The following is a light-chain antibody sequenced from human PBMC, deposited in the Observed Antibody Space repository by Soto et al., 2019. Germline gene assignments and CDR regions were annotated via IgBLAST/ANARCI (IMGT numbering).Light chain of an antibody. CDR1: SSVVGSYNL. CDR2: EVS. V-gene: IGLV2-23*02. CDR3: CSYAGSSTFV. J-gene: IGLJ1*01. Sequence: QSALTQPASVSGSPGESITISCTGTSSVVGSYNLVSWYQQHPGKAPKLMIYEVSKRPSGVSNRFSGSKSGNTASLTISGLQAEDEADYYCCSYAGSSTFVCGTGTKVTVL.